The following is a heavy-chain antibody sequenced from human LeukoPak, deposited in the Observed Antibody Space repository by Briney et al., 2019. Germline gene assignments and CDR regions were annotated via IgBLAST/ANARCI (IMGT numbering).Heavy chain of an antibody. J-gene: IGHJ4*02. CDR3: ARDPPYYYDSSGYN. Sequence: PGGSLRLSCVASRFTLSSYWMNWVRQAPGKGLEWVSSISYSGSYIYYRDSVKGRFTISRDNANNSLYLQMNSLRAEDTAVYYCARDPPYYYDSSGYNWGQGTLVTVSS. V-gene: IGHV3-21*01. CDR2: ISYSGSYI. D-gene: IGHD3-22*01. CDR1: RFTLSSYW.